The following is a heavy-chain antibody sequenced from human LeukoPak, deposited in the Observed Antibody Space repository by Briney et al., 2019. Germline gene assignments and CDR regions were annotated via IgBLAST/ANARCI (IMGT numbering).Heavy chain of an antibody. CDR1: GYSISSGYY. D-gene: IGHD4-17*01. Sequence: SETLSLTCTVSGYSISSGYYWGWIRQPPGKGLEWIGSIYHSGSTYYNPSLKSRVTLSVDTSKNQFSLKLSSVTAADTAVYYCARQGYGDYDAFDIWGQGTMVTVSS. CDR3: ARQGYGDYDAFDI. V-gene: IGHV4-38-2*02. J-gene: IGHJ3*02. CDR2: IYHSGST.